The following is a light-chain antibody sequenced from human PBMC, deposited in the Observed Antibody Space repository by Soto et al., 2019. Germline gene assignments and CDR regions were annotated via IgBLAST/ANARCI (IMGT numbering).Light chain of an antibody. CDR2: ANN. Sequence: QSVLTQPPSVSGTPGQRVSISCSGSRSNIGINAVDWYHQLPGTAPKVLIYANNQRPSGVPDRFSGSKAGTSASLAINGLQSDDEAHYYCAEWDDSLNGLVFGGGTKVTVL. CDR1: RSNIGINA. V-gene: IGLV1-44*01. J-gene: IGLJ2*01. CDR3: AEWDDSLNGLV.